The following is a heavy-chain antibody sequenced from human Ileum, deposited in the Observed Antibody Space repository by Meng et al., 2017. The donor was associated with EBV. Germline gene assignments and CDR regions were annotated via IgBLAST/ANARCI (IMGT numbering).Heavy chain of an antibody. CDR1: GDSVSDTNYF. J-gene: IGHJ4*02. Sequence: QLQLQESGPGLVEASETLSLTCLLSGDSVSDTNYFWGWIRQPPGKGLEWIGSINSNWNTYYNPSLTSRVTMSVDTSKNQFSLKLSSVTAADTAVYYCVRVRGDFDYWGPGTLVTVS. V-gene: IGHV4-39*07. CDR3: VRVRGDFDY. D-gene: IGHD3-10*01. CDR2: INSNWNT.